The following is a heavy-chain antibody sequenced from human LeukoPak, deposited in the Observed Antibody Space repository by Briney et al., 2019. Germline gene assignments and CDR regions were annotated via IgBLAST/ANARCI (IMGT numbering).Heavy chain of an antibody. CDR2: ISGSGGAT. D-gene: IGHD6-13*01. J-gene: IGHJ4*02. CDR3: ARTIAAAGRDY. V-gene: IGHV3-23*01. CDR1: GFPFSSYA. Sequence: GGSLRLSCAASGFPFSSYAMNWVRQAPGKGLEWVSSISGSGGATYYADSVKGRFTISRDNSKNTLSLQMNSLRAEDTAVYYCARTIAAAGRDYWGQGTLVTVSS.